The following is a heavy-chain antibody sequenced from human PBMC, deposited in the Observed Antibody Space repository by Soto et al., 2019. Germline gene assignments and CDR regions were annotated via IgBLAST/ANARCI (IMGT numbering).Heavy chain of an antibody. CDR2: ISYDGSNK. CDR3: TRRLLDYGDWYYGMDV. Sequence: GGSLRLSCAASGFTFSSYTMHWVRQAPGKGLEWVAVISYDGSNKYYADSVKGRFTISRDDSEGIVYLQMNSLKSQDTALYYCTRRLLDYGDWYYGMDVWGQGTTVTVSS. V-gene: IGHV3-30-3*01. J-gene: IGHJ6*02. CDR1: GFTFSSYT. D-gene: IGHD4-17*01.